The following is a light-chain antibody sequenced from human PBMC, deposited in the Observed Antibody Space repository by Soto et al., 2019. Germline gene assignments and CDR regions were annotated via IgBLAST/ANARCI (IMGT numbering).Light chain of an antibody. CDR3: QQYNTYST. Sequence: DIQMTQSPSSLSASVGDRVTITCRASQSVSIYLKWYQQKPGKAPKLLIFTASSLQSGVPSRFSGSGSGTEFTLTISSLQPDDFATYYCQQYNTYSTFGQGTRLEIK. J-gene: IGKJ5*01. V-gene: IGKV1-16*01. CDR2: TAS. CDR1: QSVSIY.